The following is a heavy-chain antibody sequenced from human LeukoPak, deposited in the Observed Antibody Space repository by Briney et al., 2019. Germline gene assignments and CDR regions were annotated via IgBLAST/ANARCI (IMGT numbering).Heavy chain of an antibody. CDR1: GFTFEDYA. J-gene: IGHJ5*02. V-gene: IGHV3-9*03. CDR3: AKDGRGDFWSGYYTS. Sequence: GGSLRLSCAASGFTFEDYAMHWVRQAPGKGLEWVSGISWNSGSIGYADSVKGRFTISRDNAKNSLYLQMNSLRAEDMALYYCAKDGRGDFWSGYYTSWGQGTLVTVSS. D-gene: IGHD3-3*01. CDR2: ISWNSGSI.